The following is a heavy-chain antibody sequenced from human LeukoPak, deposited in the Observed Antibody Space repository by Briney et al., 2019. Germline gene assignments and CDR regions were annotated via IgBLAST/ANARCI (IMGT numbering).Heavy chain of an antibody. CDR1: GGPISSYY. Sequence: SETLSLTCTVSGGPISSYYWSWIRQPPGKGLERIGYIYYSGSTNYNPSLKSRATISVDTSKNQFSLKLSSVTAADTAVYYCASGSTVTTLNYWGQGTPVTVSS. CDR3: ASGSTVTTLNY. J-gene: IGHJ4*02. CDR2: IYYSGST. D-gene: IGHD4-17*01. V-gene: IGHV4-59*01.